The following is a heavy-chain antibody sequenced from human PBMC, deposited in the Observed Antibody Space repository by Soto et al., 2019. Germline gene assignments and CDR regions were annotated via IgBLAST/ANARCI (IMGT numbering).Heavy chain of an antibody. CDR1: GFTFSSYG. CDR3: XLIPREXPRLSMIPPENTGVYYCEKEIVKDTYVACDY. CDR2: ISYDGSNN. D-gene: IGHD3-22*01. Sequence: GGSLRLACAASGFTFSSYGMYWVRQAPGKGLEWVAAISYDGSNNYHADPVNGRFTISRDGSKKTLYLQLNSRRTDDTAFYYFXLIPREXPRLSMIPPENTGVYYCEKEIVKDTYVACDYWGHGGLVTDSA. V-gene: IGHV3-30*03. J-gene: IGHJ4*01.